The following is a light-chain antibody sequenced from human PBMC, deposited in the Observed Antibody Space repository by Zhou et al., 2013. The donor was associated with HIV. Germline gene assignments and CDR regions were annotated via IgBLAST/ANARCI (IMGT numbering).Light chain of an antibody. CDR1: QGVFTN. V-gene: IGKV3-15*01. J-gene: IGKJ2*01. CDR3: QQYGSSPYT. Sequence: EIVMTQSPATLSVSPGDRATLSCRASQGVFTNLAWYQQKPGQAPRLLIYGASTRATGIPARFSGSGSGTEFTLTINRLEPEDFAVYYCQQYGSSPYTFGQGTKLEIK. CDR2: GAS.